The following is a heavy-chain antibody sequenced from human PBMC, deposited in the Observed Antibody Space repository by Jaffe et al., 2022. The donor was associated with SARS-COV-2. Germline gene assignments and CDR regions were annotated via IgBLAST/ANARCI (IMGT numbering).Heavy chain of an antibody. CDR1: GGTFSSYA. V-gene: IGHV1-69*01. CDR2: IIPIFGTA. CDR3: ASDVSGEGVYYYYYYMDV. Sequence: QVQLVQSGAEVKKPGSSVKVSCKASGGTFSSYAISWVRQAPGQGLEWMGGIIPIFGTANYAQKFQGRVTITADESTSTAYMELSSLRSEDTAVYYCASDVSGEGVYYYYYYMDVWGKGTTVTVSS. J-gene: IGHJ6*03.